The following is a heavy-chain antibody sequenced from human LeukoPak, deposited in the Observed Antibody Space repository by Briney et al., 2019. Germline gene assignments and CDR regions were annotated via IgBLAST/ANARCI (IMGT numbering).Heavy chain of an antibody. J-gene: IGHJ4*02. V-gene: IGHV3-30*01. Sequence: GGSLRLSCAASGFTFSSYAMHWVRQAPGKGLEWVAVISYDGSNKYYADSVKGRFTISRDNSKNTLYLQMNSLRAEDTAVYYCAKATGIAVAVAVDYWGQGTLVTVSS. CDR2: ISYDGSNK. CDR1: GFTFSSYA. D-gene: IGHD6-19*01. CDR3: AKATGIAVAVAVDY.